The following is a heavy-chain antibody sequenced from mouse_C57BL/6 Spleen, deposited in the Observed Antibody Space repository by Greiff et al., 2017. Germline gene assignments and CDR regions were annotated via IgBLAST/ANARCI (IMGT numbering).Heavy chain of an antibody. CDR3: TYYGNYDY. J-gene: IGHJ2*01. Sequence: VQLQQSGAELVRPGASVKLSCTASGFNIKDDYMHWVKQRPEQGLEWIGWIDPENGDTEYASKFQGKATITADTSSNTAYLQLSSLTSEDTAVYYCTYYGNYDYWGQVTTLTVSS. CDR1: GFNIKDDY. D-gene: IGHD2-1*01. CDR2: IDPENGDT. V-gene: IGHV14-4*01.